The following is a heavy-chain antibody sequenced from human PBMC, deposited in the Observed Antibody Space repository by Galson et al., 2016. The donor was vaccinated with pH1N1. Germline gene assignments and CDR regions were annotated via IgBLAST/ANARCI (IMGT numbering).Heavy chain of an antibody. Sequence: QSGAEVKKPGKSLKISCKGSGYSFTNYWIGWVRQMPGKGLGWMGIIYPSDSDTRYSPSFQGQVTISADKSISTAYLQWSSLKASDTAIYYCARGSGSPDSYSYYGMDVWGQGTTVTVSS. CDR3: ARGSGSPDSYSYYGMDV. J-gene: IGHJ6*02. CDR2: IYPSDSDT. CDR1: GYSFTNYW. D-gene: IGHD3-10*01. V-gene: IGHV5-51*01.